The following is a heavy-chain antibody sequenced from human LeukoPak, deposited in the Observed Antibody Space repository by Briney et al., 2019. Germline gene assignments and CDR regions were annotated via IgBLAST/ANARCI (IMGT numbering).Heavy chain of an antibody. V-gene: IGHV4-61*02. D-gene: IGHD5-24*01. CDR1: GGSISSGSYY. J-gene: IGHJ4*02. CDR2: TYTSGST. Sequence: TLSLTCTVSGGSISSGSYYWSWIRQPAGKGLEWIGRTYTSGSTNYNPSLKSRVTISVDTSKNQFSLKLSSVTAADTAVYYCARAGMATVEFDYWGQGTLVTVSS. CDR3: ARAGMATVEFDY.